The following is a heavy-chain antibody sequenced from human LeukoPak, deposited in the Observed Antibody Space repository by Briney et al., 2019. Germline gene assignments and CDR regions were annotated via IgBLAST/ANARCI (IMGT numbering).Heavy chain of an antibody. V-gene: IGHV1-18*01. J-gene: IGHJ5*02. Sequence: GASVKVSCKASGYTLTSYGISWVRQAPGQGLEWMGWISAYNGNTNYAQKLQGRVTMTTDTSTSTAYMELRSLRSDDTAVYYCARESEEGYDFWSGYPTRAWFDPWGQGTLVTVSS. CDR1: GYTLTSYG. D-gene: IGHD3-3*01. CDR3: ARESEEGYDFWSGYPTRAWFDP. CDR2: ISAYNGNT.